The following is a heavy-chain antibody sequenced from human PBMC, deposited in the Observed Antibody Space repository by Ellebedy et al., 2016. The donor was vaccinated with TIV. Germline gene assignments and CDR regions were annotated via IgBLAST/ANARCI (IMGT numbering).Heavy chain of an antibody. Sequence: PGGSLRLSCAASGFTFSSYAMSWVRQAPGKGLEWVSAISGSGGSTYYADSVKGRFTISRDNSKNTLYLQMNSLRAEDTAVYYCAKDDDDSSGYYYLGYYYYYGMDVWGQGTTVTVSS. CDR1: GFTFSSYA. CDR3: AKDDDDSSGYYYLGYYYYYGMDV. CDR2: ISGSGGST. D-gene: IGHD3-22*01. J-gene: IGHJ6*02. V-gene: IGHV3-23*01.